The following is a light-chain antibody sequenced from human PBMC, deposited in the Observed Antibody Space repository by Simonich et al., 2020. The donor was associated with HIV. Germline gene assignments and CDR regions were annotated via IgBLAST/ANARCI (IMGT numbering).Light chain of an antibody. V-gene: IGKV1-39*01. Sequence: DIQMTHSPSSLYASVGDRVTITCLASQRIGGYLNWYQQIPGKAPKLLIFAASSLQSGIPSRFSGSGSGTDFTLTISSLQPEDFATYYCQQSYSMYTFGQGTKLE. J-gene: IGKJ2*01. CDR1: QRIGGY. CDR3: QQSYSMYT. CDR2: AAS.